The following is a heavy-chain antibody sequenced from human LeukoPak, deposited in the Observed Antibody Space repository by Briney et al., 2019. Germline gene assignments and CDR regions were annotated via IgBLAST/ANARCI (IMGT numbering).Heavy chain of an antibody. CDR2: IYSGGST. J-gene: IGHJ4*02. Sequence: PGGSLRLSCAASGFTVSSNYMSWVRQAPGKGLEWVSVIYSGGSTYYADSVKGRFTISRDNSKNTLHLQMDSLRAEDTAVYYCASQFTESSGWYFDYWGQGTQVTVSS. D-gene: IGHD6-19*01. CDR1: GFTVSSNY. CDR3: ASQFTESSGWYFDY. V-gene: IGHV3-66*04.